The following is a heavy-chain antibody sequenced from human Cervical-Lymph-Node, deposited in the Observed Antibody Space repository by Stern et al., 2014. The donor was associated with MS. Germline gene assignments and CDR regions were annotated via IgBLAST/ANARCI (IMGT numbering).Heavy chain of an antibody. J-gene: IGHJ5*02. CDR1: GFSVNNTHMG. V-gene: IGHV2-26*01. CDR2: IFGSDET. CDR3: ARMFSFAVFGLVVSSNFFDP. D-gene: IGHD3/OR15-3a*01. Sequence: QITLKESGPVLVKPTETLTLTCAVSGFSVNNTHMGVSWIRQSPGKALEWLAHIFGSDETAYSTSLRSRLTISKDTSRNHVVLTMTNMDPVDTGRYYCARMFSFAVFGLVVSSNFFDPWGQGTLVTVSS.